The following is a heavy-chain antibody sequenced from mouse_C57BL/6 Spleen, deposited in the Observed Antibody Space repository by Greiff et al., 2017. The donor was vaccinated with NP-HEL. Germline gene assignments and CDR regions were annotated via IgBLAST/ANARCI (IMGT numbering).Heavy chain of an antibody. J-gene: IGHJ4*01. Sequence: EVQLQESGPGLVKPSQSLSLTCSVTGYSITSGYYWNWIRQFPGNKLEWMGYISYAGSNNYNPSLKNRISITRDTSKNQFFLKLNSVTTEDTATYYCAREGAYSNYEDAMDYWGQGTSVTVSS. V-gene: IGHV3-6*01. CDR1: GYSITSGYY. CDR2: ISYAGSN. D-gene: IGHD2-5*01. CDR3: AREGAYSNYEDAMDY.